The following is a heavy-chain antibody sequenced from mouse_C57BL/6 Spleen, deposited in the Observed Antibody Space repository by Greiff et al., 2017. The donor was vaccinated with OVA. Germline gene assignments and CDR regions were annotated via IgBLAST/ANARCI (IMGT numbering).Heavy chain of an antibody. CDR3: AREGAGHWYFDV. CDR1: GYSITSGYY. J-gene: IGHJ1*03. Sequence: LMESGPGLVKPSQSLSLTCSVTGYSITSGYYWNWIRQFPGNKLEWMGYISYDGSNNYNPSLKNRISITRDTSKNQFFLKLNSVTTEDTATYYCAREGAGHWYFDVWGTGTTVTVSS. D-gene: IGHD3-3*01. V-gene: IGHV3-6*01. CDR2: ISYDGSN.